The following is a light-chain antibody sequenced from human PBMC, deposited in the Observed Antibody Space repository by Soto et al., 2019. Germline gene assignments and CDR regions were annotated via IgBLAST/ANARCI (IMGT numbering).Light chain of an antibody. J-gene: IGLJ1*01. Sequence: QSALTQPASVSGSPGQSITISCIGTTSDVGGYNYVSWYQQHPGKAPKLMIYEVSNRPSGVSNRFSGSKSGNTASLTISGLQAEDEAAYYCFSYTTSSAPYVFGTGIKLTVL. CDR1: TSDVGGYNY. V-gene: IGLV2-14*01. CDR3: FSYTTSSAPYV. CDR2: EVS.